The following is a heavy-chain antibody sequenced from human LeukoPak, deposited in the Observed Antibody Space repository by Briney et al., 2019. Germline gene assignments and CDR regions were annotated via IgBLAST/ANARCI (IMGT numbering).Heavy chain of an antibody. CDR3: ARQRVVAARPYYFDY. V-gene: IGHV4-30-2*01. CDR1: GGSISSGGYY. Sequence: SETLSLTCTVSGGSISSGGYYWSWIRQPPGKGLEWIGYIYHSGSTYYNPSLKSRVTISVDRSKNQFSLKLSSVTAADTAVYYCARQRVVAARPYYFDYWGQGTLVTVSS. D-gene: IGHD6-6*01. CDR2: IYHSGST. J-gene: IGHJ4*02.